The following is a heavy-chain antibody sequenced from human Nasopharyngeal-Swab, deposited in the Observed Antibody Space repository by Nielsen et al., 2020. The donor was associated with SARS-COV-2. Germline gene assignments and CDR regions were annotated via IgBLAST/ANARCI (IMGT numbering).Heavy chain of an antibody. CDR3: ARASRRGDAFDI. Sequence: GSLRLSCAVYGGSFSGYYWSWIRQPPGKGLEWIGEINHSGSTNYNPSLKSRVTISVDPSQNQFSLKLSSVTAADTAVYYCARASRRGDAFDIWGQGTMVTVSS. J-gene: IGHJ3*02. CDR1: GGSFSGYY. V-gene: IGHV4-34*01. CDR2: INHSGST.